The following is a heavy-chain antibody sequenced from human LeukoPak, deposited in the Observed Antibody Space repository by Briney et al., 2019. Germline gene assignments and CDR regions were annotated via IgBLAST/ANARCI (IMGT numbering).Heavy chain of an antibody. CDR2: IYYSGST. Sequence: PSETLSLTCTVSGGSISSYYWGWIRQPPGKGLEWIGSIYYSGSTYYNPSLKSRVTISVDTSKNQFSLKLSSVTAADTAVYYCAREPRTPVDYYYGMDVWGQGTTVTVSS. CDR3: AREPRTPVDYYYGMDV. J-gene: IGHJ6*02. CDR1: GGSISSYY. D-gene: IGHD6-19*01. V-gene: IGHV4-39*07.